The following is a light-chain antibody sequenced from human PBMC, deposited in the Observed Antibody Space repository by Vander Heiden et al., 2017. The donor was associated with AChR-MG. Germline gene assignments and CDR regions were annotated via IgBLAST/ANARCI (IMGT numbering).Light chain of an antibody. J-gene: IGKJ1*01. CDR3: QQRRSWPRT. V-gene: IGKV3-11*01. CDR2: GAS. Sequence: EIVLTQSPVTLSLSPGARATLTRRASQSLSTYLAWYQQKPGQPPRLLVYGASTRASGVPDRFTGSGSGTDFILTISSLEPEDFAVYYCQQRRSWPRTFGQGS. CDR1: QSLSTY.